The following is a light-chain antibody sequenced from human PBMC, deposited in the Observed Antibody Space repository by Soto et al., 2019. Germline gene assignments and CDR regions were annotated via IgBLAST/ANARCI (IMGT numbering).Light chain of an antibody. V-gene: IGLV1-47*01. CDR2: RSD. CDR1: SSNIGSNN. Sequence: QSVLTQPPSASGTPGQRVTISCSGSSSNIGSNNVSWYQHLPGAAPKLLIYRSDQRPSGVPDRFSGSKSGTSASLAISGLRSEDEADYFCAVRDDSLSGHWVFGGGTKLTVL. CDR3: AVRDDSLSGHWV. J-gene: IGLJ3*02.